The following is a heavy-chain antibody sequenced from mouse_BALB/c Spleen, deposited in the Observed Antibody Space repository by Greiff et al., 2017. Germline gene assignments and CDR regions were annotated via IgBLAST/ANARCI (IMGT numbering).Heavy chain of an antibody. V-gene: IGHV5-6*01. CDR3: ASSTVAY. CDR1: GFTFSSYG. D-gene: IGHD4-1*02. J-gene: IGHJ3*01. CDR2: ISSGGSYT. Sequence: EVQGVESGGDLVKPGGSLKLSCAASGFTFSSYGMSWVRQTPDKRLEWVATISSGGSYTYYPDSVKGRFTISRDNAKNTLYLQMSSLKSEDTAMYYCASSTVAYWGQGTLVTVSA.